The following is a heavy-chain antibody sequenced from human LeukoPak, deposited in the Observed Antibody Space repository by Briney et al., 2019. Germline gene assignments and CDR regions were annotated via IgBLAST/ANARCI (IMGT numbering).Heavy chain of an antibody. Sequence: GGSLRLSCAASGFTVSSNYMSWVRQAPVKGLEWVSVIYSGGSTYYADSVKGRFTISRDNSKNTLYLQMNSLRAEDTAVYYCASRGPRYSGNRGREPFDYWGQGTLVTVSS. V-gene: IGHV3-66*01. CDR2: IYSGGST. J-gene: IGHJ4*02. CDR1: GFTVSSNY. CDR3: ASRGPRYSGNRGREPFDY. D-gene: IGHD4-23*01.